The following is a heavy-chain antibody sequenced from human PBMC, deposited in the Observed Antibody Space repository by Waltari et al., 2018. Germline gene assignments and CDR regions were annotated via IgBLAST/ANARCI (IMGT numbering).Heavy chain of an antibody. CDR3: ARQTTETLIFDS. CDR1: GDPITNTNYY. CDR2: VYFSGTT. J-gene: IGHJ5*01. V-gene: IGHV4-39*01. D-gene: IGHD4-17*01. Sequence: QLQDSGPGLVKPSETLSLTCSVSGDPITNTNYYWAWIRQYPGPELEWSGSVYFSGTTYDSPSLKSRLTISLDTSKSHFSLRLNFVTAADTAVYFCARQTTETLIFDSWGQGILVSVSS.